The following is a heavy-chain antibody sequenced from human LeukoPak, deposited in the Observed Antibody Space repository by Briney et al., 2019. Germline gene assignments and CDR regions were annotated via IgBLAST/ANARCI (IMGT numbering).Heavy chain of an antibody. D-gene: IGHD6-6*01. CDR3: ARAYSSSPMGYFDY. Sequence: SETLSLTCTVSGGSISSYYWSWIRQPPGKGLEWIGYIYYSGSTNYNPSLKSRVTISVATSKNHFSLKLSSVTAAATAVYYCARAYSSSPMGYFDYWGQGTLVTVSS. J-gene: IGHJ4*02. CDR2: IYYSGST. V-gene: IGHV4-59*08. CDR1: GGSISSYY.